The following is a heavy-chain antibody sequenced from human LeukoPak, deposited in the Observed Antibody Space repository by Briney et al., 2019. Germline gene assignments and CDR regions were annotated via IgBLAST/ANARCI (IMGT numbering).Heavy chain of an antibody. Sequence: ASVKVSCKASGGTFSSYAISWVRQAPGQGLEWMGGIIPIFGTANYAQKFQGRVTITADESTSTAYMELSSLRSEDTAVYYCARGNDYSNYVRVDYWGQGTLVTVSS. CDR2: IIPIFGTA. D-gene: IGHD4-11*01. CDR3: ARGNDYSNYVRVDY. V-gene: IGHV1-69*13. J-gene: IGHJ4*02. CDR1: GGTFSSYA.